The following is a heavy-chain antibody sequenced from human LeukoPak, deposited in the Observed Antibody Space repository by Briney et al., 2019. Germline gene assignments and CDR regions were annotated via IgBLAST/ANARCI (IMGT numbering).Heavy chain of an antibody. J-gene: IGHJ4*02. CDR1: GFTFSTHW. CDR3: ARDGLAVAPGPLVDY. CDR2: ADGGGSST. D-gene: IGHD6-19*01. V-gene: IGHV3-74*01. Sequence: GGSLRLSCAASGFTFSTHWMHWVRQVPGRGPVWVSRADGGGSSTSYADSVKGRFSISRDNAKSTLYLQMNSLRAEDTAVYYCARDGLAVAPGPLVDYWGQGTLVTVSS.